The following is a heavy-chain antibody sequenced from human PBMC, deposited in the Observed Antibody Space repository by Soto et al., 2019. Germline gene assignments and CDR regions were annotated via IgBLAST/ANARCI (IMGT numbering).Heavy chain of an antibody. J-gene: IGHJ5*02. V-gene: IGHV4-34*01. D-gene: IGHD2-2*01. CDR1: GGSLSGYY. CDR2: INHSGST. CDR3: ESGHGIHVNGIVVVHAAMGTPFVRGFDH. Sequence: SWTLALTCAVHGGSLSGYYWSWIRQPPGKGLEWIGEINHSGSTHYNPSRKTRVTISVDTSKNQFSLKLSSVTAADTAVYYCESGHGIHVNGIVVVHAAMGTPFVRGFDHWGQGTLV.